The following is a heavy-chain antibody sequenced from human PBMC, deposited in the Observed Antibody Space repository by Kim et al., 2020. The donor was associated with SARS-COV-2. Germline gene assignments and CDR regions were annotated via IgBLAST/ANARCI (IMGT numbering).Heavy chain of an antibody. CDR3: AREDRIVGAGWYYFDY. Sequence: GGSLRLSCAASGFTFSSYAMHWVRQAPGKGLEWVAVISYDGSNKYYADSVKGRFTISRDNSKNTLYLQMNSLRAEDTAVYYCAREDRIVGAGWYYFDYWGQGTLVTVSS. CDR1: GFTFSSYA. J-gene: IGHJ4*02. CDR2: ISYDGSNK. V-gene: IGHV3-30-3*01. D-gene: IGHD1-26*01.